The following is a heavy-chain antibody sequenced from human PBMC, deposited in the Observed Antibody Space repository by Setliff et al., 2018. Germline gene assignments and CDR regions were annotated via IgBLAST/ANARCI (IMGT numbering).Heavy chain of an antibody. J-gene: IGHJ3*02. CDR2: SSSTGRYT. Sequence: GGSLRLSCADSGFTFNTNAMTWVRQAPGKGLEWVSSSSSTGRYTFYADSVRGRFTVSKDNAKNSLYLEMNSLRAEDTAVYYCARAGGGHIVVATFDFDIWGQGTKVTVSS. D-gene: IGHD2-21*01. CDR3: ARAGGGHIVVATFDFDI. V-gene: IGHV3-21*01. CDR1: GFTFNTNA.